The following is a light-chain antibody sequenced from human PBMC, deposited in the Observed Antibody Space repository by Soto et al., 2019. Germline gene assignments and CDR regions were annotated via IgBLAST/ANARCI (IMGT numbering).Light chain of an antibody. J-gene: IGKJ1*01. CDR3: QQYSTSPWT. V-gene: IGKV4-1*01. CDR2: WAS. Sequence: DIVMTQSPDSLAVSLGERATINCRSSQTIFYSSNRKDYLAWYQQKPGQPPRVLIYWASTRESGVPDRFSGSCSGSDFTPTLSNLQAEDVGVYYCQQYSTSPWTFGQGTKVEIK. CDR1: QTIFYSSNRKDY.